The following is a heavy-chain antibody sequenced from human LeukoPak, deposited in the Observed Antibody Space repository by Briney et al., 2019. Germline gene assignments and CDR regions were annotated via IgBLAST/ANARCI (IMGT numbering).Heavy chain of an antibody. V-gene: IGHV4-34*01. CDR2: INHSGGT. CDR3: ARNGDYCLDY. J-gene: IGHJ4*02. D-gene: IGHD2-21*01. Sequence: SETLSLTCAVYGGSFSGYYWSWIRQPPGKGLEWIGEINHSGGTNYNPSLKSRVTISVDTSKNQFSLKLSSVTAADTAVYYCARNGDYCLDYWGQGTLVTVSS. CDR1: GGSFSGYY.